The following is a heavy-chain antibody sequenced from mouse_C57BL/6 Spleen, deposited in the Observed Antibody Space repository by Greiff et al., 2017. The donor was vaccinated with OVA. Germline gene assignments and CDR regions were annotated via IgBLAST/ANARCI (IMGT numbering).Heavy chain of an antibody. V-gene: IGHV5-16*01. Sequence: EVMLVESEGGLVQPGSSMKLSCTASGFTFSDYYMAWVRQVPEKGLEWVANINHDGSSTYYLDSLKSRFIISRDNANNILYLQMSSLKSEDTATYYGAKGPTVVNYYAMDYWGQGTSVTVSS. D-gene: IGHD1-1*01. CDR3: AKGPTVVNYYAMDY. CDR2: INHDGSST. CDR1: GFTFSDYY. J-gene: IGHJ4*01.